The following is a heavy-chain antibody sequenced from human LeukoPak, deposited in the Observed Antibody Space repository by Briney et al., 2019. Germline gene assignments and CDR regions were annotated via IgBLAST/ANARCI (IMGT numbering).Heavy chain of an antibody. CDR1: GFTFSSYA. V-gene: IGHV3-23*01. J-gene: IGHJ3*02. CDR2: ISGSGGST. Sequence: PGGSLRLSCAASGFTFSSYAMSWVCQAPGKGLEWVSAISGSGGSTYYADSVKGRFTISRDNSKNTLYLQMNSLRAEDTAVYYCASPRGYSYEPDAFDIWGQGTMVTVSS. CDR3: ASPRGYSYEPDAFDI. D-gene: IGHD5-18*01.